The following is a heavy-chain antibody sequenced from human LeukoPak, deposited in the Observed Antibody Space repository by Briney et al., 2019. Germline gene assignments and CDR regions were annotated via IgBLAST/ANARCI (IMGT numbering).Heavy chain of an antibody. Sequence: PGGSLRLSCAASGFTFSSYWMSWVRQAPGKGLEWVANIKQDGSEKYYVDSVKGRFTISRDNAKNSLYLQMNSLRAEDTAVYYCARDLEAANTYYFDYWGQGTMVTVSS. CDR3: ARDLEAANTYYFDY. J-gene: IGHJ4*02. CDR1: GFTFSSYW. V-gene: IGHV3-7*05. D-gene: IGHD6-13*01. CDR2: IKQDGSEK.